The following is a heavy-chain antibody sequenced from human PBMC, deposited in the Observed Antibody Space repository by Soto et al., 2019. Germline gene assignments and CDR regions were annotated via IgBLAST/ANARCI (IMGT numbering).Heavy chain of an antibody. CDR2: INSDGSST. Sequence: GGSLRLSCAASGFTFSSYWMHWVRQAPGKGLVWVSRINSDGSSTSYADSVKGRFTISRDNAKNTLYLQMNSLRAEDTAVYYCARSGGIAAPWVIYYMDVWGKGTTVTVSS. V-gene: IGHV3-74*01. CDR1: GFTFSSYW. D-gene: IGHD6-13*01. CDR3: ARSGGIAAPWVIYYMDV. J-gene: IGHJ6*03.